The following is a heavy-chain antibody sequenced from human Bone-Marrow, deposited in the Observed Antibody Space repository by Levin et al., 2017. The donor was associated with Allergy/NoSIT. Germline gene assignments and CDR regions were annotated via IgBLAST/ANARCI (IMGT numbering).Heavy chain of an antibody. Sequence: GGSLRLSCEASGFPFIIYAMTWVRQAPGKGLEWVATISGAGVTTLYADSVEGRFTVSRDNSKNTTYLEMNNLRVEDTALYYCAKVEGRELIALRIWRGSVHYFDYWGQGTLVSVSS. D-gene: IGHD3-10*01. V-gene: IGHV3-23*01. CDR2: ISGAGVTT. CDR3: AKVEGRELIALRIWRGSVHYFDY. CDR1: GFPFIIYA. J-gene: IGHJ4*02.